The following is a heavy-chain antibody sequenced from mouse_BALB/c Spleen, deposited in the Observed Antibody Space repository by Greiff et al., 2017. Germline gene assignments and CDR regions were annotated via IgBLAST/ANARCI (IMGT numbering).Heavy chain of an antibody. Sequence: VQLKESGPELVKPGASVKVSCKASGYAFTSYNMYWVKQSHGKSLEWIGYIDPYNGGTSYNQKFKGKATLTVDKSSSTAYMHLTSLTSEDSAVYYCARNGNYFYYLDYWGQGTTLTVSS. CDR3: ARNGNYFYYLDY. V-gene: IGHV1S135*01. J-gene: IGHJ2*01. CDR2: IDPYNGGT. D-gene: IGHD2-1*01. CDR1: GYAFTSYN.